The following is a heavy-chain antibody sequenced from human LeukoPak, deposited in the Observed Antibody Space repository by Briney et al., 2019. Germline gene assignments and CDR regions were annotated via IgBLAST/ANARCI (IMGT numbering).Heavy chain of an antibody. Sequence: SEKVSCKASGGTFSSYSISWVRQAPGQGLEWMGGIIPIFGTANYAQKFQGRVTITTSESTSTTYMELSSLRSEDTAMYYCARDFGYYDSSGFRLTYEYFQYWGQGTLVTVSS. CDR2: IIPIFGTA. D-gene: IGHD3-22*01. V-gene: IGHV1-69*05. J-gene: IGHJ1*01. CDR3: ARDFGYYDSSGFRLTYEYFQY. CDR1: GGTFSSYS.